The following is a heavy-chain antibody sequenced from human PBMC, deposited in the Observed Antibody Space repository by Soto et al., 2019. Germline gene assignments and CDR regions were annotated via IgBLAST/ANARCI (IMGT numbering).Heavy chain of an antibody. J-gene: IGHJ4*02. D-gene: IGHD3-10*01. CDR3: ARLGEDYYGSGSYPY. CDR1: GGSISSGDYY. CDR2: IYYSGST. V-gene: IGHV4-30-4*01. Sequence: SETLSLTCTVSGGSISSGDYYWSWIRQPPGKGLEWIGYIYYSGSTYYNPSLKSRVTISVDTSKNQFSLKLSSVTAADTAVYYCARLGEDYYGSGSYPYWGQGTLVTV.